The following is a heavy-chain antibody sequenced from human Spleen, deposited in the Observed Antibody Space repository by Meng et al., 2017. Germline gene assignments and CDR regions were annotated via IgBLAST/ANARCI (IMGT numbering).Heavy chain of an antibody. CDR3: ARTLNWFDP. J-gene: IGHJ5*02. CDR1: GGSISLSY. CDR2: IYSSGST. D-gene: IGHD2/OR15-2a*01. Sequence: QVQLQQWGSGMFKPSETLSLTCSVSGGSISLSYWSWIRQPAGKGLEWIGRIYSSGSTNYNPSLKSRVTMSVDTSKNQFSLKLSSVAAADTAVYYCARTLNWFDPWGQGTLVTVSS. V-gene: IGHV4-59*10.